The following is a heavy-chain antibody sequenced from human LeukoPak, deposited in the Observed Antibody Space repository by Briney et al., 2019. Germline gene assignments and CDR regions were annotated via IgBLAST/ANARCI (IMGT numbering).Heavy chain of an antibody. V-gene: IGHV3-21*01. J-gene: IGHJ1*01. D-gene: IGHD2-2*01. CDR2: ISASDTYI. CDR1: GFIFSGYS. Sequence: PGGSLRLSCAASGFIFSGYSMNWVRQAPGKGLEWVSFISASDTYINDADSLKGRFTISRDNAKNSLYLQMNSLRAEDTALYYCAREPSGGYCSSSSCSRYFQHWGQGTLVTVSS. CDR3: AREPSGGYCSSSSCSRYFQH.